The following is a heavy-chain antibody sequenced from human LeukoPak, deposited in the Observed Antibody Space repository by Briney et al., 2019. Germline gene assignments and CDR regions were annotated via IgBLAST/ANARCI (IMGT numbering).Heavy chain of an antibody. V-gene: IGHV3-64*01. J-gene: IGHJ3*02. CDR3: ARSRYLRGAFDI. CDR1: GFTFSSYA. CDR2: ISSNGGST. D-gene: IGHD1-1*01. Sequence: PGGSLRLSCAASGFTFSSYAMHWVRQAPGKGLEYVSAISSNGGSTYYANSVKGRFTISRDNSKNTLYLQMGSLRAEDMAVYYCARSRYLRGAFDIWGQGTMVTVSS.